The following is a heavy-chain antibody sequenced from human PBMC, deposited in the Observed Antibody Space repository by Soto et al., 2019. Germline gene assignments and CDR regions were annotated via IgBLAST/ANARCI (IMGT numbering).Heavy chain of an antibody. CDR2: ISNDGSNK. Sequence: QVQLMESGGNVVQPGRSLRLSCAASGFTFSSYAMHWVRQAPGKGLEWVAVISNDGSNKNYADSVKGRLTISRDKSKNTLYLQMNSLRTEVTAVYYCVRDRYDSSGHAFDQWGQGTLVTVSS. J-gene: IGHJ4*02. V-gene: IGHV3-30-3*01. D-gene: IGHD3-22*01. CDR3: VRDRYDSSGHAFDQ. CDR1: GFTFSSYA.